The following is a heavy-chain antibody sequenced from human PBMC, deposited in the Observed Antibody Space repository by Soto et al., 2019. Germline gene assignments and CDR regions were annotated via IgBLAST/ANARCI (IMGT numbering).Heavy chain of an antibody. D-gene: IGHD1-26*01. CDR2: MNPESTNT. CDR3: ARAIRNQLLSDY. J-gene: IGHJ4*02. CDR1: GYTFTNYD. Sequence: QVQLVQSGAEVKQPGASVKVSCRTSGYTFTNYDISWVRQATGQELEWMGWMNPESTNTGYAEKFQGRVTLTRDTSIITAYMDLNSLTTEDTAVYYCARAIRNQLLSDYWGQGTLVPVSS. V-gene: IGHV1-8*01.